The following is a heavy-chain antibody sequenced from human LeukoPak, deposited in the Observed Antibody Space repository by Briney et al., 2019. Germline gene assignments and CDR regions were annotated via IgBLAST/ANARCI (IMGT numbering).Heavy chain of an antibody. CDR1: GFIFSSHW. Sequence: GGSLRLSCAASGFIFSSHWMTWVRQAPGQGQEWVGRIKSKTDGGTTDYAAPVKGRFTISRDDSKNTLYLQMNSLTTEDTAVYYCTTDPPKHTSHYYDSSGYDYDYYYGMDVWGQGTTVTVSS. CDR2: IKSKTDGGTT. V-gene: IGHV3-15*01. J-gene: IGHJ6*02. CDR3: TTDPPKHTSHYYDSSGYDYDYYYGMDV. D-gene: IGHD3-22*01.